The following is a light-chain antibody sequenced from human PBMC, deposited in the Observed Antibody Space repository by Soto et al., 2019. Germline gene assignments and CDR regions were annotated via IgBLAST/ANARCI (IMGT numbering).Light chain of an antibody. Sequence: DIQMTQSPSYLSASVGDRVTITCRASQSISIYLNWYQQKPGKAPKLLIYAASSLQSEVPSRFSVSGSGTEFTLTISSLQTEDFATYYCKQSYSTPYTFGQGTKLEIK. CDR1: QSISIY. CDR2: AAS. V-gene: IGKV1-39*01. CDR3: KQSYSTPYT. J-gene: IGKJ2*01.